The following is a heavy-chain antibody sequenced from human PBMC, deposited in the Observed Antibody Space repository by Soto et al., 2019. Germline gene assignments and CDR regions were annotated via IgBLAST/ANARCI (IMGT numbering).Heavy chain of an antibody. J-gene: IGHJ6*02. CDR3: ARGPLRFLEWAYYYYGMDV. V-gene: IGHV3-30-3*01. D-gene: IGHD3-3*01. CDR1: GFTFSSYA. Sequence: HPGGSLRLSCAASGFTFSSYAMHWVRQAPGKGLEWVAVISYDGSNKYYADSVKGRFTISRDNSKNTLYLQMNSLRAEDTAVYYCARGPLRFLEWAYYYYGMDVWGQGTTVTVSS. CDR2: ISYDGSNK.